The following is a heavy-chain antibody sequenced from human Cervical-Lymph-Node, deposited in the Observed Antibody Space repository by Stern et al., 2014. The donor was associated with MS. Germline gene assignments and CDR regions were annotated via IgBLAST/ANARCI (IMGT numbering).Heavy chain of an antibody. J-gene: IGHJ6*02. Sequence: EVQLVESGGGLVKPGRSLRLSCTASGFTFGDYAMSWFRQAPGKGLEWGGFIRVKAYGGTTYYATSVRGRFTSSRDDSKSIAYLQMNSLKIEDAGVYYCTRGVRGNDYYGMDVWGQGTTVTVSS. CDR3: TRGVRGNDYYGMDV. CDR1: GFTFGDYA. CDR2: IRVKAYGGTT. V-gene: IGHV3-49*05. D-gene: IGHD3-10*01.